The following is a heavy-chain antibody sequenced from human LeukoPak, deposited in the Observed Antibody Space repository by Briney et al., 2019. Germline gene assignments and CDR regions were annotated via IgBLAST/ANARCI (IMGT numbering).Heavy chain of an antibody. V-gene: IGHV1-46*01. J-gene: IGHJ4*02. CDR3: ARGRVYYDSSGYQGLDY. D-gene: IGHD3-22*01. CDR2: INPSGGST. CDR1: GYTFTSYY. Sequence: ASVKVSCKASGYTFTSYYMHWVRQAPGQGLEWMGIINPSGGSTSYAQKFQGRVTMTRDTSTSTVYMEQSSLRSEDTAVYYCARGRVYYDSSGYQGLDYWGQGTLVTVSS.